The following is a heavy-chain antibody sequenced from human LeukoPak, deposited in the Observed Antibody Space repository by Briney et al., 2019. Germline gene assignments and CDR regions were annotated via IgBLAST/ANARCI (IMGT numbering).Heavy chain of an antibody. D-gene: IGHD3-10*01. J-gene: IGHJ4*02. CDR2: INPNSGGT. CDR3: AGPRYGSGSYYSADFFDY. Sequence: ASVKVSCKASGYTFTGYYMHWVRQAPGQGLEWMGRINPNSGGTNYAQKFQGRVTMTRDTSISTAYMELSRLRSDDTAVYYCAGPRYGSGSYYSADFFDYWGQGTLVTVSS. V-gene: IGHV1-2*06. CDR1: GYTFTGYY.